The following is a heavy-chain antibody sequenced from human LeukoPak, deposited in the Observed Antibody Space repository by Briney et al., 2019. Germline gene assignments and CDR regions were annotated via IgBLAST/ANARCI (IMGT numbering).Heavy chain of an antibody. V-gene: IGHV1-18*01. D-gene: IGHD3-3*01. J-gene: IGHJ4*02. Sequence: GASAKVSCKASGYTFSIYGISWVRQAPGQGREWMGWISGYNGNTNYAQKVQSRVMMTTDTSTSTAYMELRSLRSDDTAVYYCARDATIFGVVSSFDYWGQGTLVTVSS. CDR1: GYTFSIYG. CDR2: ISGYNGNT. CDR3: ARDATIFGVVSSFDY.